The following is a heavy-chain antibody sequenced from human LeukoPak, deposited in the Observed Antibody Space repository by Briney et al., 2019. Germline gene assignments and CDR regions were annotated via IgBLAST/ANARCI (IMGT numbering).Heavy chain of an antibody. Sequence: SETLSLTCTVSGGSIGSSSYYWGWIRQPPGKGLEWIGSIYYSGSTYYNPSLKSRVTISVDTSKNQFSLKLSSVTAADTAVYYCARDAPGHYDFWSAQSWFDPWGQGTLVTVSS. V-gene: IGHV4-39*07. J-gene: IGHJ5*02. CDR1: GGSIGSSSYY. D-gene: IGHD3-3*01. CDR2: IYYSGST. CDR3: ARDAPGHYDFWSAQSWFDP.